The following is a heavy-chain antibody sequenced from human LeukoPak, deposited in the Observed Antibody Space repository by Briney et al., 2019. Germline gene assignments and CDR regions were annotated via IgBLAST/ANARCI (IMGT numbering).Heavy chain of an antibody. CDR1: GFTLSTYW. V-gene: IGHV3-74*01. CDR3: ARDGSSWANWLDP. J-gene: IGHJ5*02. Sequence: GGSLRLSCAASGFTLSTYWMHWVRQAPGKGLVWVSRIKSDGSSTTYADSVKGRSTISRDNAKNTLYLQMNSLRVEDTGVYYCARDGSSWANWLDPWGQGTLVTVSS. D-gene: IGHD6-13*01. CDR2: IKSDGSST.